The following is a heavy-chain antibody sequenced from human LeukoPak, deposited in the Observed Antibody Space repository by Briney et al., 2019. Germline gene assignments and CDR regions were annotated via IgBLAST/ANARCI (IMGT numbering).Heavy chain of an antibody. CDR2: ISWNSGSI. J-gene: IGHJ3*02. CDR1: GFTFDDYA. Sequence: GGSLRLSCAASGFTFDDYAMHWVRPAPGKGLEWVSGISWNSGSIGYADSVKGRFTISRDNAKNSLYLQMNSLRAEDTALYYCSKDIGYYDSSGYYDYDAFYIWGQGTMVTVSS. V-gene: IGHV3-9*01. CDR3: SKDIGYYDSSGYYDYDAFYI. D-gene: IGHD3-22*01.